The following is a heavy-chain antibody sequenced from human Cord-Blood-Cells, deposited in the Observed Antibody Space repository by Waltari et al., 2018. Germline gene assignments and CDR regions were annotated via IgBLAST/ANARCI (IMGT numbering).Heavy chain of an antibody. V-gene: IGHV3-30-3*01. J-gene: IGHJ3*02. Sequence: QVQLVESGGGVVQPGRSLRLSCAASGFTFRRYAMHWVRQAPGKGLEWVAVISYDGSNKYYADSVKGRFTISRDNSKNTLYLQMNSLRAEDTAVYYCARGGFDDDAFDIWGQGTMVTVSS. CDR1: GFTFRRYA. CDR2: ISYDGSNK. D-gene: IGHD3-9*01. CDR3: ARGGFDDDAFDI.